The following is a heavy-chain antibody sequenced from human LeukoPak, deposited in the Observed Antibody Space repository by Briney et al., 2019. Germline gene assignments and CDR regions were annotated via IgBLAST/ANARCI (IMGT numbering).Heavy chain of an antibody. Sequence: GGSLRLSCAASGFIFDDYAMHWVRQAPGKGLEWVSGISWNSASIGYADSVKGRFTISRDNSKNTLYLQMNSLRAEDTAVYYCASTPRRGYCSSTSCPWSYWGQGTLVTVSS. V-gene: IGHV3-9*01. D-gene: IGHD2-2*01. CDR1: GFIFDDYA. CDR3: ASTPRRGYCSSTSCPWSY. CDR2: ISWNSASI. J-gene: IGHJ4*02.